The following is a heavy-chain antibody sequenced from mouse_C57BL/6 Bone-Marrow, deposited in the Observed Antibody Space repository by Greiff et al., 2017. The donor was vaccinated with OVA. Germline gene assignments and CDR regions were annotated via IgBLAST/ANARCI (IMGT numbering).Heavy chain of an antibody. Sequence: VQLQQSGPELVKPGASVKISCKASGYTFTDYYMNWVKQSHGKSLEWIGDINPNNGGTSYNQKFKGKATLTVDKSSSTAYMELRSLTSEDSAVYYCASLLLPFDVWGTGTTVTVSS. D-gene: IGHD1-1*01. J-gene: IGHJ1*03. CDR1: GYTFTDYY. CDR3: ASLLLPFDV. V-gene: IGHV1-26*01. CDR2: INPNNGGT.